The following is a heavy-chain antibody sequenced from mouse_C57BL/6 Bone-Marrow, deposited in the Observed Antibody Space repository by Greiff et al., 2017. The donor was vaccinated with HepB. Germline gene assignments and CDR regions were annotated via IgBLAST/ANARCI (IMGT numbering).Heavy chain of an antibody. CDR1: GYTFTSYW. V-gene: IGHV1-50*01. Sequence: QVQLQQPGAELVKPGASVKLSCKASGYTFTSYWMQWVKQRPGQGLEWIGEIDPSDSYTNYNQKFKGKATLTVDTSSSTAYMQLSSLTSEDSAVYYCARCEYCYWYFDVWGTGTTVTVSS. CDR3: ARCEYCYWYFDV. CDR2: IDPSDSYT. J-gene: IGHJ1*03. D-gene: IGHD2-10*02.